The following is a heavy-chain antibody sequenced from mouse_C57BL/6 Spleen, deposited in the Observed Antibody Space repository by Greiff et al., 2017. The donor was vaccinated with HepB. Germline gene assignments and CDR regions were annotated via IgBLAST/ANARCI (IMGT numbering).Heavy chain of an antibody. Sequence: QVQLKQPGAELVRPGTSVKLSCKASGYTFTSYWMHWVKQRPGQGLEWIGVIDPSDSYTNYNQKFKGKATVTVDTSSSTAYMQLSSLTSEDSAVYYGAIRRLRPCAMDYWGQGTSVTVSS. CDR3: AIRRLRPCAMDY. CDR2: IDPSDSYT. D-gene: IGHD3-2*02. CDR1: GYTFTSYW. V-gene: IGHV1-59*01. J-gene: IGHJ4*01.